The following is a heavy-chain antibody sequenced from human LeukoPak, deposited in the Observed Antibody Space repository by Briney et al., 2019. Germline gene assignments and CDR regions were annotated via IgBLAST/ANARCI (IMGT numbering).Heavy chain of an antibody. J-gene: IGHJ3*02. V-gene: IGHV1-69*04. D-gene: IGHD3-22*01. CDR1: GGTFSSYA. CDR2: IIPILGIA. Sequence: SVKVSCKASGGTFSSYAISWVRQAPGQGLEWMGRIIPILGIANYAQKFQGRVTITADKSTSTAYMELSSLRSEDTAVYYCARGPLRYDSSGYYEDDAFDIWGQGTMVTVSS. CDR3: ARGPLRYDSSGYYEDDAFDI.